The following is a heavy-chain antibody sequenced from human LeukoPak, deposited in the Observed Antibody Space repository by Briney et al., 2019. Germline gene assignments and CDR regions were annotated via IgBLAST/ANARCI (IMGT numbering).Heavy chain of an antibody. CDR3: AGSPRSGWYWFDY. CDR1: GFTFSSYA. D-gene: IGHD6-19*01. J-gene: IGHJ4*02. CDR2: VSYDGINK. V-gene: IGHV3-30*04. Sequence: GRSLRLSCAASGFTFSSYAMHWVRQAPGKGLEWVAVVSYDGINKYYADSVKGRFTISRDNSKNTLFLQMNSLRAEDTAVYSCAGSPRSGWYWFDYWGQGTLVTVSS.